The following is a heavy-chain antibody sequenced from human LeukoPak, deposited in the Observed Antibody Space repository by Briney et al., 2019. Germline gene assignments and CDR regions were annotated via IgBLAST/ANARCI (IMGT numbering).Heavy chain of an antibody. J-gene: IGHJ4*02. CDR1: GASLTNPTYF. D-gene: IGHD6-19*01. Sequence: PSETLTLTCSVSGASLTNPTYFQWSWIRRPPGKGLEVIGSLYASGSAKLNPSLESRLSMSLDPSTSQFFLKLSSVTAEDSALYYCARFRSGGWYYFDSWGQRPLVTVSS. CDR2: LYASGSA. V-gene: IGHV4-61*01. CDR3: ARFRSGGWYYFDS.